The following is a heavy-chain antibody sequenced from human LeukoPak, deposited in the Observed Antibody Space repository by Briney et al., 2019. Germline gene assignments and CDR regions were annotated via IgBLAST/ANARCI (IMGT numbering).Heavy chain of an antibody. CDR1: GFTFSSYA. CDR3: AKREGSSSWSRFDH. V-gene: IGHV3-23*01. J-gene: IGHJ4*02. CDR2: VSGSGSST. Sequence: PGGSVRLSCAASGFTFSSYAMSWVRQAPGKGLEGVSSVSGSGSSTYYADSVKGRFTISRDSSKNTLYLQMNSLRADDTADCSSAKREGSSSWSRFDHWGQGALVTVSS. D-gene: IGHD6-13*01.